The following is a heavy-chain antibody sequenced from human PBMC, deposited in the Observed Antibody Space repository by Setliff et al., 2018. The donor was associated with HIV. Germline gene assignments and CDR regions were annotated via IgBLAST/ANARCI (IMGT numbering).Heavy chain of an antibody. Sequence: SETLSLTCAISGDSIRSNYWNWVRQPPGKGLEWMGYIHDSGSTKYNPSLKSRVTISVDTSKNQFSLKLSSVIAADTAVYYCARIFGDQGYYYGMDVWGQGTTVTVSS. J-gene: IGHJ6*02. CDR2: IHDSGST. CDR3: ARIFGDQGYYYGMDV. CDR1: GDSIRSNY. D-gene: IGHD3-3*01. V-gene: IGHV4-59*01.